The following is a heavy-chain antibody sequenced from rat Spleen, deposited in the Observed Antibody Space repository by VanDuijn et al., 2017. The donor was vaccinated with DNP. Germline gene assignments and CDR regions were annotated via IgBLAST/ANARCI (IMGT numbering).Heavy chain of an antibody. CDR3: TRVWDLHDGGDGDVLDA. J-gene: IGHJ4*01. Sequence: EVKLVESGGGLVQPGRSLKLSCAASGFTFSDYYLAWVRQAPKKGLEWVATILYDGSSTYYRESVKGRFTISRDNAKSTLYLQMDSLRSEDTATYYSTRVWDLHDGGDGDVLDAWGQGTSVTVAS. CDR2: ILYDGSST. V-gene: IGHV5S10*01. CDR1: GFTFSDYY. D-gene: IGHD1-12*02.